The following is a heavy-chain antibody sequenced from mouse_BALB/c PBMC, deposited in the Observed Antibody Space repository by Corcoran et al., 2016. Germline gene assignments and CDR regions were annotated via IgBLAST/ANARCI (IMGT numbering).Heavy chain of an antibody. J-gene: IGHJ3*01. Sequence: EVQLQQSGPELVKPGASVKISCKASGYSFTGYYMHWVTQSHAKSLEWIGRINPYNGATSYNQNFKDKASLTVDKSSSTAYMELHSLTSEDSAVYYCARDYYGSSSSFFAYWGQGTLVTVSA. CDR1: GYSFTGYY. CDR2: INPYNGAT. V-gene: IGHV1-26*01. D-gene: IGHD1-1*01. CDR3: ARDYYGSSSSFFAY.